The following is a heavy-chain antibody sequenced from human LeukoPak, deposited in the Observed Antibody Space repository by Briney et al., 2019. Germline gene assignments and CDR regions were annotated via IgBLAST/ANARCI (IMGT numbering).Heavy chain of an antibody. V-gene: IGHV1-2*02. CDR2: INPNSGGT. J-gene: IGHJ4*02. Sequence: PLASVKVSCKASGYTFTGYYMHWVRQAPGQGLEWMGWINPNSGGTNYAQKFQGRVTMTRDTSISTAYMELSRLRSDDTAVYYCARAHGSGSYYFDYWGQGTLVTVSS. CDR1: GYTFTGYY. CDR3: ARAHGSGSYYFDY. D-gene: IGHD1-26*01.